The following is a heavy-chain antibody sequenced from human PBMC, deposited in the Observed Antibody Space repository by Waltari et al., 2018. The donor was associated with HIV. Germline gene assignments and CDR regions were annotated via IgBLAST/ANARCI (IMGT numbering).Heavy chain of an antibody. CDR3: ARLNFSGRYYNGFDY. D-gene: IGHD3-10*01. CDR2: IYPGDSNT. J-gene: IGHJ4*02. Sequence: EVPLVQSGAEVKKPGESLKISCKDSGYSYTSYRTLWMCQQPGKGLEWMGIIYPGDSNTRYSPSFQGQVTISADKSISTAYLQGSSLKASDTAMYYCARLNFSGRYYNGFDYWGQGTLVTVSS. CDR1: GYSYTSYR. V-gene: IGHV5-51*01.